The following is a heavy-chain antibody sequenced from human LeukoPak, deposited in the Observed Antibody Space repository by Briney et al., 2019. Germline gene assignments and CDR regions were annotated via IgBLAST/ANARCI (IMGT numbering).Heavy chain of an antibody. V-gene: IGHV5-51*01. J-gene: IGHJ5*02. D-gene: IGHD3-3*01. CDR2: IYPGDSDT. CDR1: GYSFTSYW. Sequence: GASLKISCKGSGYSFTSYWIGWVRHMPGKGLEWLGIIYPGDSDTRYSPSFQGQVTISADKSISTAYLQWSSLKASDTAMYYGARAGYLRVVLNWFDPWGQGTLVTVSS. CDR3: ARAGYLRVVLNWFDP.